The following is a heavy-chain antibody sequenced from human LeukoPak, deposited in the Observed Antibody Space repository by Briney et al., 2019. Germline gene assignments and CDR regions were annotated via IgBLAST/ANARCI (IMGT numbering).Heavy chain of an antibody. CDR3: AREIAVAGSWYFDY. D-gene: IGHD6-19*01. CDR1: GFTFSSYA. CDR2: ISYDGSNK. V-gene: IGHV3-30-3*01. J-gene: IGHJ4*02. Sequence: GGSLRLSCAASGFTFSSYAMHWVRQAPGKGLEWVAVISYDGSNKYYADSVKGRFTISRDNSKNTLYLQMNSLRAEDTAVYYCAREIAVAGSWYFDYWGQGTLVTVSS.